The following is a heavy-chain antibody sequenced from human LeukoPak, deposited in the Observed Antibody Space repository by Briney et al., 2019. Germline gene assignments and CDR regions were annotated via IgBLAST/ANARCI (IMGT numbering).Heavy chain of an antibody. J-gene: IGHJ4*02. CDR2: ISYDGSDK. Sequence: GGSLRLSCAASGFTFSLYTMHWVRQAPGKGLEWVAVISYDGSDKYYADSVKGRFTISRDNAKNSLYLQMNSLRAEDTAVYYCARDLGYSGYDYLYRIDYFDYWGQGTLVTVSS. D-gene: IGHD5-12*01. CDR3: ARDLGYSGYDYLYRIDYFDY. CDR1: GFTFSLYT. V-gene: IGHV3-30*04.